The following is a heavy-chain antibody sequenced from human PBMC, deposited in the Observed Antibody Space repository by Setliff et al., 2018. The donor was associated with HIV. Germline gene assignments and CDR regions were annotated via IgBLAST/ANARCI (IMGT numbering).Heavy chain of an antibody. Sequence: SETLSLTCTVSGVSIASGGYYWSWIRQRPGKGLEWIGNIYPSGSTYYNMSLWSRVTISLDASRNQFSLELISVTAADTAVYYCAGGPGTTSIDYWAQGTLVTVSS. CDR2: IYPSGST. CDR3: AGGPGTTSIDY. V-gene: IGHV4-30-4*01. CDR1: GVSIASGGYY. J-gene: IGHJ4*02. D-gene: IGHD1-26*01.